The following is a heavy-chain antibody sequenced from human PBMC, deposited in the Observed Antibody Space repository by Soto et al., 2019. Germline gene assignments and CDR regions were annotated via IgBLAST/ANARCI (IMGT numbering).Heavy chain of an antibody. J-gene: IGHJ6*04. CDR2: ISGSGGST. D-gene: IGHD2-8*02. CDR3: ASLSSLLKMDV. V-gene: IGHV3-23*01. CDR1: GFTFSSYA. Sequence: GGSLRLSCAASGFTFSSYAMSWVRQAPGKGLEWVSAISGSGGSTYYADSVKGRFTISRDNAKNSLYLQMNSLRAEDTAVYYCASLSSLLKMDVWGKGTTVTVSS.